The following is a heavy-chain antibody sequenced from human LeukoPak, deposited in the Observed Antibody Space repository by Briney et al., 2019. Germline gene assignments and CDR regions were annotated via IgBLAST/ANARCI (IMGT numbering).Heavy chain of an antibody. CDR1: GFTFSIFG. CDR2: ITNSGEST. Sequence: GSLRLSCAASGFTFSIFGMSWVRQAPGKGLEWVSGITNSGESTYYTDSVKSRFTISRDNSKNTLYLQMNSLRAEDTALYYCAKGTGGFDYWGQGTLVTVSS. D-gene: IGHD7-27*01. CDR3: AKGTGGFDY. J-gene: IGHJ4*02. V-gene: IGHV3-23*01.